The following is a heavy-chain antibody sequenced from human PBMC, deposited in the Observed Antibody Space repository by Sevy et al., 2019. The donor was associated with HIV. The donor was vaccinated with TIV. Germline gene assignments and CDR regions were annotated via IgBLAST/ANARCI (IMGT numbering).Heavy chain of an antibody. Sequence: ASVKVSCKASGYTFTDYYIHWVRQAPGQGLEWMGWINPNSGGTNYAQKFQGRVTMTRDTSISTAYMELSRLRSDDTAVYYCARTVYIWDFYFDYWGQGTLVTVSS. V-gene: IGHV1-2*02. CDR3: ARTVYIWDFYFDY. D-gene: IGHD1-26*01. J-gene: IGHJ4*02. CDR1: GYTFTDYY. CDR2: INPNSGGT.